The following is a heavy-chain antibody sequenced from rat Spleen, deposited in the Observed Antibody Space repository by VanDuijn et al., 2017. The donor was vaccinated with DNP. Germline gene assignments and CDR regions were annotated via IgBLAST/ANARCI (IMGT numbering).Heavy chain of an antibody. V-gene: IGHV5-29*01. CDR2: ISYDGSST. CDR1: GFTFSNYG. D-gene: IGHD1-9*01. J-gene: IGHJ2*01. Sequence: EVQLVESGGGLVQPGRSLKLSCAASGFTFSNYGMAWVRQAPTKGLEWVATISYDGSSTYYRDSVKGRFTISRDNAKSTLYLQMDSLRSEDTATYYCTRLAILRVYLRYYFDYWGQGVMVTVSS. CDR3: TRLAILRVYLRYYFDY.